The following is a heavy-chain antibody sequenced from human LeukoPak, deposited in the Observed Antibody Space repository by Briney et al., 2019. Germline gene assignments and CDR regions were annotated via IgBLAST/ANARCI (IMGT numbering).Heavy chain of an antibody. J-gene: IGHJ4*02. CDR3: AKDQFGAIFGVPPPDY. V-gene: IGHV3-30*02. CDR1: GFTFSRYG. Sequence: GGSLRLSCAASGFTFSRYGMHWVRQAPGKGLEWVAFIRYDGNNKYYADSVKGRFTISRDNSKNTLYLQMNSLRAEDTALYYCAKDQFGAIFGVPPPDYWGRGTLVIVSS. D-gene: IGHD3-3*01. CDR2: IRYDGNNK.